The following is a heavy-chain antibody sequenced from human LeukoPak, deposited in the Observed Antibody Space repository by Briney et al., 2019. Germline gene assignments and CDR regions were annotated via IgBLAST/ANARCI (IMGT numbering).Heavy chain of an antibody. CDR2: ISSSGSTI. D-gene: IGHD2-2*01. J-gene: IGHJ4*02. Sequence: GGSLRLSCAASGFTFSSYEMNWVRQAPGKGLEWVSYISSSGSTIYYADSVKGRFTISRDNAKNSLYLQMNSLRAEDTAVYYCARTSRYCSSTSCYTFDYWGQGTLVTVSS. CDR3: ARTSRYCSSTSCYTFDY. V-gene: IGHV3-48*03. CDR1: GFTFSSYE.